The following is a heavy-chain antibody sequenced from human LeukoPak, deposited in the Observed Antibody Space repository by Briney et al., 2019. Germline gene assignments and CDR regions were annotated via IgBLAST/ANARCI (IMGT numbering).Heavy chain of an antibody. J-gene: IGHJ6*02. CDR2: ICEDGSTT. CDR1: GIVFDNHA. Sequence: PGGALRLSCASSGIVFDNHAMNWVRQAPAKGLEGVSLICEDGSTTWDAESVKGRLTTSRDNGKNSLYLHMNSLRPEDTALYYCAKGFSILTWKHYFASHGFDVGGQGTPVTVSS. V-gene: IGHV3-43*02. D-gene: IGHD3-9*01. CDR3: AKGFSILTWKHYFASHGFDV.